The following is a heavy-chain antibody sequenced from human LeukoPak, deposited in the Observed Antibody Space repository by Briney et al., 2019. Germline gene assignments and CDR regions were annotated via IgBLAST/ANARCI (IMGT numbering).Heavy chain of an antibody. J-gene: IGHJ6*02. V-gene: IGHV1-69*13. CDR3: ARIFGYSSSWSKAYYYGMDV. D-gene: IGHD6-13*01. CDR2: TIPIFGTA. Sequence: GASVKVSCKASGGTFSSYAISWVRQAPGQGLEWMGGTIPIFGTANYAQKFQGRVTIIADESTSTAYMELSSLRSEDTAVYYCARIFGYSSSWSKAYYYGMDVWGQGTTVTVSS. CDR1: GGTFSSYA.